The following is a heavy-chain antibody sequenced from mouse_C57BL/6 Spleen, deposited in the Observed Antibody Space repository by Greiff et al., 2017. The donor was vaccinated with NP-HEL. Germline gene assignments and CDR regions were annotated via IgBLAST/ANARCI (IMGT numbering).Heavy chain of an antibody. CDR1: GFTFNTYA. CDR3: VRGDYYGSSYESWFAY. V-gene: IGHV10-3*01. CDR2: IRSKSSNYAT. Sequence: EVQLVESGGGLVQPKGSLKLSCAASGFTFNTYAMHWVRQAPGKGLEWVARIRSKSSNYATYYADSVKDRFTISRDDSQSMLYLQMNNLKTEDTAMYYCVRGDYYGSSYESWFAYWGQGTLVTVSA. D-gene: IGHD1-1*01. J-gene: IGHJ3*01.